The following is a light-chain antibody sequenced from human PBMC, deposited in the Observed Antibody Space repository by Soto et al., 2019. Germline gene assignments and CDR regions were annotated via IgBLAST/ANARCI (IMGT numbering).Light chain of an antibody. CDR1: QSVSSSQ. V-gene: IGKV3-20*01. CDR3: QQYGSSGVT. J-gene: IGKJ3*01. Sequence: EIVLTQSPGTLSLSPGERATLSCRASQSVSSSQLAWYQQRPGQAPRLLVYGASTRATGIADRFSGSGSGTDFTLTISRLEPEDLAVYYCQQYGSSGVTFGPGTKVDIK. CDR2: GAS.